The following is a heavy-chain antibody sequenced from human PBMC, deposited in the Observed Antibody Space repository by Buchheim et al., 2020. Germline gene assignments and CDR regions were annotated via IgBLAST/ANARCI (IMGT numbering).Heavy chain of an antibody. CDR3: ARRRGCSSTSCYTRGRWFDP. Sequence: QLQLQESGPGLVKPSETLSLTCTVSGGSISSSSYYWGWIRQPPGKGLEWIGSIYYSGSTYYNPSLKSRVTISVDTSTNQFSLKLSSVTAADTAVYYCARRRGCSSTSCYTRGRWFDPWGKGTL. D-gene: IGHD2-2*02. CDR2: IYYSGST. V-gene: IGHV4-39*01. J-gene: IGHJ5*02. CDR1: GGSISSSSYY.